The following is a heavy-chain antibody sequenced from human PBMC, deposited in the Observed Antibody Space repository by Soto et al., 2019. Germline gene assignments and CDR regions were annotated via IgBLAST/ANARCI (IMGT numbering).Heavy chain of an antibody. CDR2: ISSSSSYT. CDR3: ARGATTAHFDY. J-gene: IGHJ4*02. D-gene: IGHD4-17*01. Sequence: QVQLVESGGGLVKPGGSLRLSCAASGFTFSDYYMSWIRQAPGKGLEWVSYISSSSSYTNYADSVKGRFTISRDNAKNTLYLQMNSLRAEDTAVYYCARGATTAHFDYWGQGTLVTVSS. CDR1: GFTFSDYY. V-gene: IGHV3-11*05.